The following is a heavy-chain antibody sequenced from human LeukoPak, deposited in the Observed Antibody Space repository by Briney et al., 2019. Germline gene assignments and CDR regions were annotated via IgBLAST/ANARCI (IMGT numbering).Heavy chain of an antibody. CDR2: IYSSGTT. Sequence: SETLSLTCTVSGDSISGSYRSWIRQPPGQGLEYIGYIYSSGTTNYNPSLKSRFTISVDTSRNQLFLKLTSVTAADTAVYFCAKKGGSGNLVYFDYWGQGALVTVSS. D-gene: IGHD3-10*01. J-gene: IGHJ4*02. CDR1: GDSISGSY. CDR3: AKKGGSGNLVYFDY. V-gene: IGHV4-4*09.